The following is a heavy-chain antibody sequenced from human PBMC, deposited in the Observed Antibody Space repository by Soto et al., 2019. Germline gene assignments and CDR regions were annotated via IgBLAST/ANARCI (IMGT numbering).Heavy chain of an antibody. CDR1: GFTFSSYA. V-gene: IGHV3-23*01. J-gene: IGHJ6*02. CDR3: AKYCSSTSCLVVYGMDV. Sequence: EVQLLESGGGLVQPGGSLRLSCAASGFTFSSYAMSWVRQAPGKGLEWVSAISGSGGTTYYPDSVKGRFTISRDNSKNTLYLQMNSLRVEDTAVYYCAKYCSSTSCLVVYGMDVWGQGTTVTVSS. CDR2: ISGSGGTT. D-gene: IGHD2-2*01.